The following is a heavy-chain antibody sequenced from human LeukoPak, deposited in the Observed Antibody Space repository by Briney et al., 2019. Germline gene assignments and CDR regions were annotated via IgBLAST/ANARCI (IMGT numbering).Heavy chain of an antibody. CDR1: GYTFTSYD. J-gene: IGHJ6*03. CDR2: MNPNSGNT. V-gene: IGHV1-8*01. Sequence: GASVKVSCKASGYTFTSYDINWVRQATGQGLEWMGWMNPNSGNTGYAQKFQGRVTMTRNISISTAYMELSSLRSEDTAVYYCARGRYYYGSGTQYMDVWGKGTTLTVSS. CDR3: ARGRYYYGSGTQYMDV. D-gene: IGHD3-10*01.